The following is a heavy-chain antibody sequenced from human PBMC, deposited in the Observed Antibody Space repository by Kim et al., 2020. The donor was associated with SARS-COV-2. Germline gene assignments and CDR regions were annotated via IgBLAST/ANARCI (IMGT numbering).Heavy chain of an antibody. V-gene: IGHV3-74*01. CDR2: INSDGSST. D-gene: IGHD1-26*01. J-gene: IGHJ6*02. CDR3: ARGRGGSYLYYYYGMDV. Sequence: GGSLRLSCAASGFTFSSYWMHWVRQAPGKGLVWVSRINSDGSSTSYADSVKGRFTISRDNAKNTLYLQMNSLRAEDTAVYYCARGRGGSYLYYYYGMDVWGQGTTVTVSS. CDR1: GFTFSSYW.